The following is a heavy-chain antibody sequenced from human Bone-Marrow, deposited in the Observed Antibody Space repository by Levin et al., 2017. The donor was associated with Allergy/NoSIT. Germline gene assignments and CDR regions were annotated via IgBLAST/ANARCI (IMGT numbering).Heavy chain of an antibody. Sequence: GGSLRLSCAASGFTFSTYAMSWVRQAPGKGLEWVSAISGSGGSTYYADSVKGRFTISRDNSKNTLYLQMNSLIAEDTGVYYCAKDHTVTPRGAVSHFDYWGQGTLVTVSS. CDR1: GFTFSTYA. CDR3: AKDHTVTPRGAVSHFDY. V-gene: IGHV3-23*01. CDR2: ISGSGGST. D-gene: IGHD4-17*01. J-gene: IGHJ4*02.